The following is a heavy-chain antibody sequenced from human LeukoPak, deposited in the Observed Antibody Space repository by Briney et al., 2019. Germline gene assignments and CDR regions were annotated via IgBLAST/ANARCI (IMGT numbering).Heavy chain of an antibody. CDR3: ARARPGYSSSWYRYLFDP. D-gene: IGHD6-13*01. CDR1: GYTFTSYD. V-gene: IGHV1-8*01. Sequence: GASVTVSCMASGYTFTSYDINWVRQATGQGLEWMGWMNPNSGNTGYAQKFQGRVTMTRNTSISTAYMELSSLRSEDTAVYYCARARPGYSSSWYRYLFDPWGQGTLVTVSS. J-gene: IGHJ5*02. CDR2: MNPNSGNT.